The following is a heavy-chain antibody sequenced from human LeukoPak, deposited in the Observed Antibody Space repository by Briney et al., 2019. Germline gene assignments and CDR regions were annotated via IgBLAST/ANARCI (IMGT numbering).Heavy chain of an antibody. CDR1: GGSISSGGYS. D-gene: IGHD3-3*02. CDR2: IYHSGST. V-gene: IGHV4-30-2*01. Sequence: SQTLSLTCAVSGGSISSGGYSWSWIRQPPGKGLEWIGYIYHSGSTYYNPSLKSRVTMSVDTSKNQFSLNLSSVTAADTAVYYCARGQFWSGYSIWGQGTLVTVSS. J-gene: IGHJ4*02. CDR3: ARGQFWSGYSI.